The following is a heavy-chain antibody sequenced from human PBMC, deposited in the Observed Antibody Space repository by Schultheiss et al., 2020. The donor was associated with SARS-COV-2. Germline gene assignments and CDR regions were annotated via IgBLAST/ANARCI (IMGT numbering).Heavy chain of an antibody. J-gene: IGHJ6*02. CDR3: ARDRGSGIYYGMDV. Sequence: GESLKISCAASGFTFSSYAMHWVRQAPGKGLEWVAVISYDGSNKYYADSVKGRFTISRDNSKNTLYLQMNSLRAEDTAVYYCARDRGSGIYYGMDVWGQGTTVTVSS. V-gene: IGHV3-30-3*01. D-gene: IGHD3-10*01. CDR2: ISYDGSNK. CDR1: GFTFSSYA.